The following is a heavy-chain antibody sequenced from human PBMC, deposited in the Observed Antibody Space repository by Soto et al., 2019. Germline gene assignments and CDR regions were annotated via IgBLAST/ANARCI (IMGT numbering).Heavy chain of an antibody. CDR2: AGTSRRYI. D-gene: IGHD3-9*01. Sequence: WWSLRLCCSASVYALRDYSMNWFRQAPGKGLEWVSYAGTSRRYIFYADSVRGRFTISRDDARNSVYLQLNSLRDEDTAVYYCVRDRDWAFDIWGQGTMVTVSS. CDR3: VRDRDWAFDI. J-gene: IGHJ3*02. V-gene: IGHV3-21*06. CDR1: VYALRDYS.